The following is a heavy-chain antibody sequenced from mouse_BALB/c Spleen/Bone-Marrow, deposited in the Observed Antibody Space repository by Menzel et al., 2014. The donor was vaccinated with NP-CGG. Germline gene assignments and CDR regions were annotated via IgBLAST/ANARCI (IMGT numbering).Heavy chain of an antibody. CDR2: ISSGGSYT. CDR1: GFTFSSYA. D-gene: IGHD2-2*01. J-gene: IGHJ4*01. V-gene: IGHV5-9-4*01. CDR3: ARGGYDGQMDY. Sequence: EVQGVESGGGLVKPGGSLKLSCAASGFTFSSYAMSWVRQSPEKRLEWVAEISSGGSYTYYPDTVTGRFTISRDNAKNILYLEMSSLRSEDTAMYYCARGGYDGQMDYWGQGTSVTVSS.